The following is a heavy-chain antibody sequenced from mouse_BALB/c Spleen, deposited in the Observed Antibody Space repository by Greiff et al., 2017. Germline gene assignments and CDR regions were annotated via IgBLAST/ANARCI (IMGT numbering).Heavy chain of an antibody. CDR1: GFTFSGYA. Sequence: EVKLMESGGGLVKPGGSLKLSCAASGFTFSGYAMSWVRQSPGKRLEWVAEISSGGSYTYYPDTVKGRFTISRDNAKKTLYLEMSSLRSEDTAMYYCAMYSEYFCNLAWFAYWGQGTLVTVSA. V-gene: IGHV5-9-4*01. CDR3: AMYSEYFCNLAWFAY. D-gene: IGHD2-1*01. CDR2: ISSGGSYT. J-gene: IGHJ3*01.